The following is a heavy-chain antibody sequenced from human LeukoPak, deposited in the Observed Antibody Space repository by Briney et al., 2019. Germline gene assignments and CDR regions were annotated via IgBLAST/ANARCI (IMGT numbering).Heavy chain of an antibody. CDR1: GITFSTYA. J-gene: IGHJ3*02. CDR2: IRGSGGGT. D-gene: IGHD4-17*01. V-gene: IGHV3-23*01. CDR3: TRDPNGDYVGAFDM. Sequence: SGGSLRLSCAASGITFSTYAMTWVRQAPGKGLEWVSSIRGSGGGTDYADSVKGRFTISRDHSRDTLFLQMNSLRAEDTALYYCTRDPNGDYVGAFDMWGPGTMVTVSS.